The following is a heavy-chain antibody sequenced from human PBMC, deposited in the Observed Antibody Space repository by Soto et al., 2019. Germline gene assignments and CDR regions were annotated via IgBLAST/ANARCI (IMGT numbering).Heavy chain of an antibody. V-gene: IGHV5-51*01. D-gene: IGHD2-2*01. CDR2: IYPGDSDT. Sequence: PGESLKISCKGSGYSFTSYWIGWVRQMPGKGLEWMGIIYPGDSDTRYSPSFQGQVTISADKSISTAYLQWSSLKASDTAMYYCARWGSTSSQDLTGDAFDIWGQGTMVTVS. J-gene: IGHJ3*02. CDR1: GYSFTSYW. CDR3: ARWGSTSSQDLTGDAFDI.